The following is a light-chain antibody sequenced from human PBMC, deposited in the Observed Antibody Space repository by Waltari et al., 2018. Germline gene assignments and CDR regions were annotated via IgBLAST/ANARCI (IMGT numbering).Light chain of an antibody. CDR2: EVN. V-gene: IGLV2-8*01. J-gene: IGLJ2*01. CDR3: SSYAGSNNYVV. CDR1: SSDIGGYHY. Sequence: QSALTQPPSASGSPGQSVTISCTGTSSDIGGYHYVSWYQQHPGKAPKLMVYEVNKRPSGVPDRFSGSNAGNTASRTVSGLQAEDEADYYCSSYAGSNNYVVFGGGTKLTVL.